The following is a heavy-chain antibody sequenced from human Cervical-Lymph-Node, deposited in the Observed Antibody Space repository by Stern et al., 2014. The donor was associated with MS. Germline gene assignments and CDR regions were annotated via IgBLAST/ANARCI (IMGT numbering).Heavy chain of an antibody. Sequence: QLQLQESGPGLVKPSQTLSLTCTVSGGSISSGGYYWSWIRQHPGKGLEWIGYIYYSGSIYYNPSLKSRVTISVDTSKNQFSLKLSSVTAADTAVYYCARVSYDFWSGYYTVDVWGQGTTVTVSS. J-gene: IGHJ6*02. V-gene: IGHV4-31*03. CDR1: GGSISSGGYY. D-gene: IGHD3-3*01. CDR3: ARVSYDFWSGYYTVDV. CDR2: IYYSGSI.